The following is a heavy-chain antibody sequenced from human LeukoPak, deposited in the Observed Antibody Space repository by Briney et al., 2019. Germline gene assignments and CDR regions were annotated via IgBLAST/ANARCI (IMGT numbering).Heavy chain of an antibody. D-gene: IGHD6-13*01. J-gene: IGHJ6*04. V-gene: IGHV4-38-2*01. CDR1: GYSISSGYY. Sequence: PSETLSLTCAVSGYSISSGYYWGWIRQPPGKGLEWIWSIYHSGSTYYNPSLKSRVTISVDTSKNQFSLKLSSVTAADTAVYYCASSIAAAGTGYYYYGMDVWGKGTTVTVSS. CDR2: IYHSGST. CDR3: ASSIAAAGTGYYYYGMDV.